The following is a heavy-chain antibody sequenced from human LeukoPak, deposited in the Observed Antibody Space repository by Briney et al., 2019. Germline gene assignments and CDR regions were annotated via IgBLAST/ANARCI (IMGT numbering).Heavy chain of an antibody. J-gene: IGHJ4*02. D-gene: IGHD6-13*01. V-gene: IGHV3-30*03. CDR2: ISYDGSNK. CDR3: SAGFSSSWLGGY. Sequence: GGSLRLSCAASGLTFSSYGMHWVRQAPDKGLEWVAVISYDGSNKYYADSVKGRFTISRDNSKNTLYLQMNSLRAEDAAVYYCSAGFSSSWLGGYWGQGTLVTVSS. CDR1: GLTFSSYG.